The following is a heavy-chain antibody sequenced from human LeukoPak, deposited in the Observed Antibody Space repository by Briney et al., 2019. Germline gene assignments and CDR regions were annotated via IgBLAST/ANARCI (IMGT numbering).Heavy chain of an antibody. D-gene: IGHD2-2*01. V-gene: IGHV4-39*01. CDR2: IYYSGSA. CDR3: AKAPRCSSTSCYRYFDY. J-gene: IGHJ4*02. Sequence: SETLSLTCTVSGGSITSSAYYWGWVRQPPGKGLEWIGNIYYSGSAYYNPSLKSRVTISVHTSKNQFSLKLTSVTAADTAVYYCAKAPRCSSTSCYRYFDYWGQGTLVTVSS. CDR1: GGSITSSAYY.